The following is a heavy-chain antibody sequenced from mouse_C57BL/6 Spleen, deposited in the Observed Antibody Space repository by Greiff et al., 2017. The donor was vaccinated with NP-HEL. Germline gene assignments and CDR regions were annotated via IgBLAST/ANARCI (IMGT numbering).Heavy chain of an antibody. J-gene: IGHJ2*01. V-gene: IGHV3-6*01. CDR3: AREGSSGYFDY. CDR2: ISYDGSN. CDR1: GYSITSGYY. D-gene: IGHD3-2*02. Sequence: EESGPGLVKPSQSLSLTCSVTGYSITSGYYWNWIRQFPGNKLEWMGYISYDGSNNYNPSLKNRISITRDTSKNQFFLKLNSVTTEDTATYYCAREGSSGYFDYWGQGTTLTVSS.